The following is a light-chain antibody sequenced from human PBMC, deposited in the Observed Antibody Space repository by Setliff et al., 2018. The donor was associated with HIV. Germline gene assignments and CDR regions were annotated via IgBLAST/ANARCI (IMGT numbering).Light chain of an antibody. V-gene: IGLV2-14*03. CDR2: DFT. CDR3: TSYTSSDTYV. Sequence: QSVLTQPASVSAAPGLAITISCTGTKSDVGGYNYVSWYLQESGKAPKLIMYDFTSRPSGISNRFSGSQSGNTASLTISGLRTEDEGTYYCTSYTSSDTYVFGTGTKVTVL. CDR1: KSDVGGYNY. J-gene: IGLJ1*01.